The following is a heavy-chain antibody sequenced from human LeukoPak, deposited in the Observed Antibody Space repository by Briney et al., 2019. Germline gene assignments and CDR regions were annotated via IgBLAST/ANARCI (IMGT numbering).Heavy chain of an antibody. CDR1: GGSIRSYF. CDR2: IWDTEIT. D-gene: IGHD5-12*01. CDR3: ARGLVLATDDAFDI. J-gene: IGHJ3*02. Sequence: SETLSLTCTVSGGSIRSYFWSWLRQPPGKGLEWIGYIWDTEITDYNPSLKSRVTISLDTSKNHYSLKLRSVTAADTALYFCARGLVLATDDAFDIWGQGTLVTVSS. V-gene: IGHV4-59*01.